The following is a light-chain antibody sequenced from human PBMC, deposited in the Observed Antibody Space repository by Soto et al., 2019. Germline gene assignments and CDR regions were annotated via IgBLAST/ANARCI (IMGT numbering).Light chain of an antibody. Sequence: DIKMTQSPSTLSGSVGYRFTITCLASQTISSWLAWYQQKPGKAPKLLIYKASTLKSGVPSRFSGSGSGTEFTLTISSLQPDDFATYYCQHYNSYSEAFGQGGKVDIK. CDR3: QHYNSYSEA. J-gene: IGKJ1*01. CDR2: KAS. CDR1: QTISSW. V-gene: IGKV1-5*03.